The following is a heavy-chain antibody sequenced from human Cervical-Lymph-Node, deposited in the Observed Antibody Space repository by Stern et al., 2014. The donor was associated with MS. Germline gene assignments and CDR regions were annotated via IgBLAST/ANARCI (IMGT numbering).Heavy chain of an antibody. Sequence: QITLQESGPTLVKPTQTLALTCTFSGFSLSTSGVGVGWIRQPPGKALEWLALIYWDDDKRYSPSLKSRLTIPTDTSKNQVVLTMTNMDPVDTATYFCTHLSPAAGIFDFWGQGTLVTVSS. D-gene: IGHD6-13*01. CDR2: IYWDDDK. J-gene: IGHJ4*02. CDR1: GFSLSTSGVG. V-gene: IGHV2-5*02. CDR3: THLSPAAGIFDF.